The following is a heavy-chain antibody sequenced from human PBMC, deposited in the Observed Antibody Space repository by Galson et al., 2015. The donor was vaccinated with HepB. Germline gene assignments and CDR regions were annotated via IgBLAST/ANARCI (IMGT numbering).Heavy chain of an antibody. CDR3: AREETSSGGFDI. J-gene: IGHJ3*02. CDR2: INPKNGRL. Sequence: SVKVSCKASGYTFTADYLHWVRQAPGQGLEWMGRINPKNGRLNYAQKFEGRVTMTRDTSTSTAFLEVTSLKSDDTVLFYCAREETSSGGFDIWGQGTLVTVSA. V-gene: IGHV1-2*05. D-gene: IGHD2-15*01. CDR1: GYTFTADY.